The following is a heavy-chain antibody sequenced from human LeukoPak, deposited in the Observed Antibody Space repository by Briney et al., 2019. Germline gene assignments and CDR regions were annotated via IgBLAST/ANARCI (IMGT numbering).Heavy chain of an antibody. D-gene: IGHD3-10*01. V-gene: IGHV1-18*04. CDR2: ISAYNGNT. Sequence: ASVKVSCKASGYTFTSYGISWVRQAPGQGLEWMGWISAYNGNTNYAQKLQGRVTMTTDTPTSTAYMELRSLRSDDTAVYYCARVHRVRGVIINNYWGQGTLVTVSS. J-gene: IGHJ4*02. CDR1: GYTFTSYG. CDR3: ARVHRVRGVIINNY.